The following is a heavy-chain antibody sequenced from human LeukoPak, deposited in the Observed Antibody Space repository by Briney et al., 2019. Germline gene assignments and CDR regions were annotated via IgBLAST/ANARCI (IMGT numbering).Heavy chain of an antibody. CDR1: GGSISSYY. Sequence: PSETLSLTCTVAGGSISSYYWSWIRQPAGKGLEWIGRVYTSGSTNYNPSLKSRVAMSVDTSKNQFSLKLRSVTAADTAVYYCAGGYSYGFLRWFDPWGQGTLVTVSS. CDR3: AGGYSYGFLRWFDP. V-gene: IGHV4-4*07. J-gene: IGHJ5*02. D-gene: IGHD5-18*01. CDR2: VYTSGST.